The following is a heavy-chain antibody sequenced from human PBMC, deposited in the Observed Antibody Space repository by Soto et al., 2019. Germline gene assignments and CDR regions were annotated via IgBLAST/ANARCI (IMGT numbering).Heavy chain of an antibody. CDR1: GFTFSSYD. V-gene: IGHV3-23*01. J-gene: IGHJ4*02. CDR3: AKNSRLGELSLYAIDY. Sequence: QPVGSLRLSCAASGFTFSSYDMSWVRQAPGKGLEWVSAVTGSGGSTYYADSVKGRFTISRDNSKNTLYMQMNSLRAEDTALYYCAKNSRLGELSLYAIDYWGQGTPVTVSS. D-gene: IGHD3-16*02. CDR2: VTGSGGST.